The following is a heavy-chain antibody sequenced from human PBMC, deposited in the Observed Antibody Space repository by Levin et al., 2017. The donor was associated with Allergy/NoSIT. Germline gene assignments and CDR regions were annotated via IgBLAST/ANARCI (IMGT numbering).Heavy chain of an antibody. V-gene: IGHV4-59*01. CDR1: GGSISSYY. J-gene: IGHJ4*02. CDR3: ARTTVKALDY. Sequence: SQTLSLTCTVSGGSISSYYWSWIRQPPGKGLEWIGYIYYSGSTNYNPSLKSRVTISVDTSKNQFSLKLSSVTAADTAVYYCARTTVKALDYWGQGTLVTVSS. D-gene: IGHD4-17*01. CDR2: IYYSGST.